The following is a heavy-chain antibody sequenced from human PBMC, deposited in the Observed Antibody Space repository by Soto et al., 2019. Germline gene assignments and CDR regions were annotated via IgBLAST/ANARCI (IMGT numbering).Heavy chain of an antibody. V-gene: IGHV4-59*08. CDR3: ARHNYGSGSTYFDY. D-gene: IGHD3-10*01. J-gene: IGHJ4*02. CDR2: SYYSGST. Sequence: QVQLQESGPGLVKPSETLSLTCTVSGGSISSYYWSWIRQPPGKGLEWIGYSYYSGSTNYNPSLKSRVPMSVDTSNNQFSLQLNSMNAADTAVYYCARHNYGSGSTYFDYWGQGTLVTVSS. CDR1: GGSISSYY.